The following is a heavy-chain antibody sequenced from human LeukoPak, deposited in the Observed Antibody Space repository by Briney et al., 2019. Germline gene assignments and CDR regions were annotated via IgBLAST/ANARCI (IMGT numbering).Heavy chain of an antibody. CDR2: INHSGST. Sequence: SETLSLTCAVYGGSFSGYYWSWICQPPGKGLEWIGEINHSGSTNYNPSLKSRVTISVDTSKNQFSLKLSSVTAADTAVYYCARVPGFGELFVFDYWGQGTLVTVSS. J-gene: IGHJ4*02. CDR3: ARVPGFGELFVFDY. V-gene: IGHV4-34*01. D-gene: IGHD3-10*01. CDR1: GGSFSGYY.